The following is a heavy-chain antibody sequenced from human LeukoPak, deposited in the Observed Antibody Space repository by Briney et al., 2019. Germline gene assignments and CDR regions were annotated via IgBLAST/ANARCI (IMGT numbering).Heavy chain of an antibody. D-gene: IGHD3-22*01. Sequence: GGSLRLSCAASGFTFSSYSMNWVRQAPGKGLEWVSCISSSSSYIHYADSVKGRFTISRDNAKNSLYLQMNSLRAEDTAVYYCARPPGYYYDSSDWGQGTLVTVSS. J-gene: IGHJ4*02. CDR3: ARPPGYYYDSSD. V-gene: IGHV3-21*01. CDR1: GFTFSSYS. CDR2: ISSSSSYI.